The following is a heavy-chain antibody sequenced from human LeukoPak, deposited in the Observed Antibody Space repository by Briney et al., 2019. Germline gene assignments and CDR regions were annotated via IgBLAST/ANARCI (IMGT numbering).Heavy chain of an antibody. V-gene: IGHV4-39*01. CDR2: IYYSGST. CDR1: GGSISSSSYY. Sequence: SETLSLTCTVSGGSISSSSYYWGWIRQPPGKGLEWIGSIYYSGSTYYNPSLKSRVTISVDTSKNQFSLKLSSVTAADTAVYYCARLYSHGYSCPQCFDYWGQGTLVTVSS. D-gene: IGHD5-18*01. J-gene: IGHJ4*02. CDR3: ARLYSHGYSCPQCFDY.